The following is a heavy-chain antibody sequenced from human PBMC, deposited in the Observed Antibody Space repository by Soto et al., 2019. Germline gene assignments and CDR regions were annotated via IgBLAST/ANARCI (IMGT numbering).Heavy chain of an antibody. J-gene: IGHJ4*02. V-gene: IGHV4-59*01. CDR2: IYYSGST. D-gene: IGHD3-22*01. CDR3: ARDSSGHHRDFDY. Sequence: SETLSLTCTVSGGSISSYYWSWIRQPPGKGLEWIGYIYYSGSTNYNPSLKSRVTISVDTSKNQFSLKLSSVTAADTAVYYCARDSSGHHRDFDYWGQGTLVTVSS. CDR1: GGSISSYY.